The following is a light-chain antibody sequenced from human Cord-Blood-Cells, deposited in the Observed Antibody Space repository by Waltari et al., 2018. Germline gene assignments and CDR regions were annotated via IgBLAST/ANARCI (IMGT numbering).Light chain of an antibody. V-gene: IGLV2-23*01. CDR3: CSYAGSSTWV. CDR1: SSDVGSYNL. J-gene: IGLJ3*02. CDR2: EGS. Sequence: SALTQHESVTGSNGRSITISCTGTSSDVGSYNLVSGSQQHPGKAPKLIIYEGSKQPSGVSNRFSGAKSGNTASLTISGLQAEDEADYYCCSYAGSSTWVFGGGTKLTVL.